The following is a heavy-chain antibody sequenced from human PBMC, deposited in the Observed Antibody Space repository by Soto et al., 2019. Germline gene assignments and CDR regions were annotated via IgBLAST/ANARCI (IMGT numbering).Heavy chain of an antibody. CDR1: GYSINSGYY. CDR2: VYQSGST. Sequence: SETLSLTCAVSGYSINSGYYWAWIRQPPEKGLEWIGSVYQSGSTYYNPSLKTRVTISVHTSNKRFSLKGRSVTAAETATYYCAVGYCDTASCAREYFRHCRQRPLVTVSS. CDR3: AVGYCDTASCAREYFRH. D-gene: IGHD3-22*01. J-gene: IGHJ1*01. V-gene: IGHV4-38-2*01.